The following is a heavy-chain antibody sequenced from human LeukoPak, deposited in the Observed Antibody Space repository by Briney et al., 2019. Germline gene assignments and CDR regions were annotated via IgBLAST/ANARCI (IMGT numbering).Heavy chain of an antibody. Sequence: GGSLRLSCAASGFTFNNYAMSWVRQAPGKGLEWVSTISGSDDNTYYADSVKGRFTISRDNAKNSLYLQMNSLRAEDTAVYYCARANSHRYWGQGTLVTVSP. CDR3: ARANSHRY. CDR2: ISGSDDNT. CDR1: GFTFNNYA. D-gene: IGHD2/OR15-2a*01. V-gene: IGHV3-23*01. J-gene: IGHJ4*02.